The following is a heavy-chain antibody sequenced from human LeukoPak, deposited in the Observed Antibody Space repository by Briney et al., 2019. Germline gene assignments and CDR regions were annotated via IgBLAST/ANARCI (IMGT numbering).Heavy chain of an antibody. CDR2: IKSRPDGGTT. CDR1: GFTFTNAW. Sequence: GGSLRLSCAASGFTFTNAWMDWVRQAPGKGLEWVGRIKSRPDGGTTDYAAPVKGRFTISRDDSKNTLYLHMNSLKTEDTAVYYCITVYDSVANWGQGTLVTVSS. D-gene: IGHD5-12*01. J-gene: IGHJ4*02. V-gene: IGHV3-15*01. CDR3: ITVYDSVAN.